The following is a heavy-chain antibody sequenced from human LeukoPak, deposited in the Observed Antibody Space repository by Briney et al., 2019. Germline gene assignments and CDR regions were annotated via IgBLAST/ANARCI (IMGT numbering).Heavy chain of an antibody. CDR1: GDSISSSSYY. CDR3: AKDSSSWIDTFDI. D-gene: IGHD6-13*01. J-gene: IGHJ3*02. V-gene: IGHV4-39*07. Sequence: SETLSLTCSVSGDSISSSSYYWGWIRQPPGKGLEWVGSIYYTGGTYYNPSLKSRVTISVDTSKNQLSLKVSSVTAADTAVYYCAKDSSSWIDTFDIWGQGTMVTVSS. CDR2: IYYTGGT.